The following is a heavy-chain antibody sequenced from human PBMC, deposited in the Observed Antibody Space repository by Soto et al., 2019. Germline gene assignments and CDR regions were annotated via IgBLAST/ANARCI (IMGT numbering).Heavy chain of an antibody. D-gene: IGHD5-12*01. CDR3: ARLGGYSGYYPFDP. CDR1: GGSISGSLYY. V-gene: IGHV4-39*01. CDR2: IFYGRST. J-gene: IGHJ5*02. Sequence: QLQLQESGPGLVKPSETLSLTCTVSGGSISGSLYYWGWIRQPPGKGLEWIGSIFYGRSTYYNPSLKIRVTISVDTSKNQFSLKLSSVTAADTAVYYCARLGGYSGYYPFDPWGQGTLVTVSS.